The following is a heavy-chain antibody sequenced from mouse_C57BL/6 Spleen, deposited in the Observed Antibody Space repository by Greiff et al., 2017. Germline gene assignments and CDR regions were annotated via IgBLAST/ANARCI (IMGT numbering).Heavy chain of an antibody. CDR3: VRYYGNWYFDV. D-gene: IGHD2-1*01. CDR2: IRRKSSNYAK. V-gene: IGHV10-3*01. CDR1: GFTFTTYA. Sequence: EVQLQESGGGLVQPRGSLKLSCAASGFTFTTYAMHWVRQAPGKGLEWVARIRRKSSNYAKYYADSVKDRFTISRDASQTLLYLQMNNLKTEDTAMYYWVRYYGNWYFDVWGTGTTVTVSS. J-gene: IGHJ1*03.